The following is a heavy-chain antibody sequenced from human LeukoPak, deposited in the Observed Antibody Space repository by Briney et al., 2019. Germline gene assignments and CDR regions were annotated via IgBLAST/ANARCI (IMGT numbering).Heavy chain of an antibody. Sequence: PSQTLSLTCTVSGGSISSGSYYWSWIRQPAGKGLEWIGRIYTSGSTNYNPSLKSRVTISVDTSKNQFSLKLSSVTAADTAVYYCARGLRFLECCYWYFDLWGRGTLVTVSS. CDR3: ARGLRFLECCYWYFDL. D-gene: IGHD3-3*01. CDR2: IYTSGST. J-gene: IGHJ2*01. CDR1: GGSISSGSYY. V-gene: IGHV4-61*02.